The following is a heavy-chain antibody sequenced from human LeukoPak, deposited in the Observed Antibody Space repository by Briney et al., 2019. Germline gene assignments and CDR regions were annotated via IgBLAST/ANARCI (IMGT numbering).Heavy chain of an antibody. J-gene: IGHJ4*02. CDR2: ISSSSSYI. CDR1: GFTFSSYA. CDR3: AREIRSSIAEPTDY. Sequence: GGSLRLSCAASGFTFSSYAMSWVRQAPGKGLEWVSSISSSSSYIYYADSVKGRFTISRDNAKNSLYLQMNSLRAEDTAVYYRAREIRSSIAEPTDYWGQGTLVTVSS. V-gene: IGHV3-21*01. D-gene: IGHD6-6*01.